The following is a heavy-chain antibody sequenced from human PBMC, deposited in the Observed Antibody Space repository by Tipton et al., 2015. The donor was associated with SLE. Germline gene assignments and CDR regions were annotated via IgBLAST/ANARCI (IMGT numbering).Heavy chain of an antibody. D-gene: IGHD3-22*01. V-gene: IGHV4-31*03. CDR2: IYYSGTS. J-gene: IGHJ4*02. CDR3: ARGRGSSTYYRHVNLDF. Sequence: TLSLTCSVSGVSIGSGGYYWSWIRQHPGQGLEYIGYIYYSGTSYCIPSLKSRVTISVDTSKNQFSLRLSSVTAADTAVYYCARGRGSSTYYRHVNLDFWGQGTLVTVSS. CDR1: GVSIGSGGYY.